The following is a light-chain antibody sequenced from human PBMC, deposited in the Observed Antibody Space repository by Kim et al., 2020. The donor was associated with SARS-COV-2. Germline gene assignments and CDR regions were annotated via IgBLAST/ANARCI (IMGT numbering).Light chain of an antibody. J-gene: IGLJ3*02. V-gene: IGLV6-57*01. CDR3: QSYDSSKWV. Sequence: GDTVTSSCTRSSRSIASNYVQWYHPRPGSSPSTVIYEDNQRPSGVPDRFSGSIDSSSNSASLTISGLKTEDEADYYCQSYDSSKWVFGGGTQLTVL. CDR2: EDN. CDR1: SRSIASNY.